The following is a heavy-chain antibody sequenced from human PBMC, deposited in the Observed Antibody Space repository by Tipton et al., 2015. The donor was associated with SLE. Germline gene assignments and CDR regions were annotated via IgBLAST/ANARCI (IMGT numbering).Heavy chain of an antibody. J-gene: IGHJ2*01. CDR2: IYYSGST. CDR1: GFSISSGYY. CDR3: ARGPEWLRLKYFDL. D-gene: IGHD5-12*01. Sequence: TLSLTCSVSGFSISSGYYWGWIRQPPGKGLEWIGYIYYSGSTYYNPSLKSRVTISVDTSKNQFSLKLSSVTAADTAVYYCARGPEWLRLKYFDLWGRGTLVTVSS. V-gene: IGHV4-31*03.